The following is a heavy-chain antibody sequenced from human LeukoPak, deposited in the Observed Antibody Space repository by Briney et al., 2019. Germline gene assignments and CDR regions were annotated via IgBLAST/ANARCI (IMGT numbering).Heavy chain of an antibody. CDR2: ISTVNGNT. Sequence: ASVKVSCKAIGYTFSSYTMHWVRQAPGQRLEWMGWISTVNGNTKYSQRFQDRVTITMDTSASTAYVDLSSLTSEDTAVYYCARQGAAGLKFDCWGQGTLVTVSS. D-gene: IGHD6-13*01. V-gene: IGHV1-3*04. CDR3: ARQGAAGLKFDC. J-gene: IGHJ4*02. CDR1: GYTFSSYT.